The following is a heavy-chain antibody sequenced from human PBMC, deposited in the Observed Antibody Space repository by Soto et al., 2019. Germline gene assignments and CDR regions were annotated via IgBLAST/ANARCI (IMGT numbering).Heavy chain of an antibody. Sequence: PGGSLSLSCAASGFTFTTHAMSWVRQAPGKGLEWVSTIRASGDGAFYADSVKGRFTISRDNSKNTLYLQMNSLRAEDTAIYYCAKDGSSVTYYYYMDVWGKGTTVTVSS. V-gene: IGHV3-23*01. J-gene: IGHJ6*03. D-gene: IGHD3-10*01. CDR2: IRASGDGA. CDR1: GFTFTTHA. CDR3: AKDGSSVTYYYYMDV.